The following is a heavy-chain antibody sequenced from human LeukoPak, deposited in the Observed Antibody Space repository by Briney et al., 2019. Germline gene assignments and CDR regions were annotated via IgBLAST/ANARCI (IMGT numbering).Heavy chain of an antibody. CDR2: ISGSGGST. V-gene: IGHV3-23*01. CDR3: AKDSGYSYGQLYYYYGKDV. Sequence: GGSLRLSCAASGFTFSSYAMSWVRQAPGKGLEWVSAISGSGGSTYYADSVKGRFTISRDNSKNTMYLQMDSLRAEDTAVYYCAKDSGYSYGQLYYYYGKDVWGQGTTVTVSS. CDR1: GFTFSSYA. D-gene: IGHD5-18*01. J-gene: IGHJ6*02.